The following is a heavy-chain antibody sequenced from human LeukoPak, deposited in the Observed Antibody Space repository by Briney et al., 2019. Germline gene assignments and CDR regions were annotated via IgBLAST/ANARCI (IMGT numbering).Heavy chain of an antibody. CDR1: GDSINSFY. CDR3: ARSIIPGH. V-gene: IGHV4-59*08. D-gene: IGHD1-14*01. J-gene: IGHJ4*02. Sequence: SETLSLTCTVFGDSINSFYWSWIRQPPGKGLEWIGYIYYSGSSNYNSSLKSRVTISLDTPKNEFSLRLSSVTAADTAVYYCARSIIPGHWGQGILVTVSS. CDR2: IYYSGSS.